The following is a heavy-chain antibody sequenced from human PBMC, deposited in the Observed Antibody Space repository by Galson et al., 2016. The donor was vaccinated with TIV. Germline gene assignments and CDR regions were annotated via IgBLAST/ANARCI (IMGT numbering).Heavy chain of an antibody. CDR2: IIPIFGVQ. Sequence: SAKFSCKASGGTFSNYGVSWARQAPGQGLEWMGGIIPIFGVQKYGQKFQGRLTITADESTSTAYMELSSLRSEDTAVYYCARDFSKLRDYGSGSYLYFDYWGQGTLVTVSS. CDR3: ARDFSKLRDYGSGSYLYFDY. D-gene: IGHD3-10*01. V-gene: IGHV1-69*13. J-gene: IGHJ4*02. CDR1: GGTFSNYG.